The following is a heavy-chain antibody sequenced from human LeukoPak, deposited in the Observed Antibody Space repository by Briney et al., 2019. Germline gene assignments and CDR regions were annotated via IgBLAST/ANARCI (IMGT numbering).Heavy chain of an antibody. V-gene: IGHV4-59*08. D-gene: IGHD3-9*01. CDR2: IHYSGST. Sequence: SETLSLTCTVSGDSITGFYWNWIRQPPGKGLEWIGYIHYSGSTNYNPSLKSRVTISVDTSKNQFSLKLSSVTAADTAVYYCANSYYDILTGFGAFDIWGQGTMVTVSS. J-gene: IGHJ3*02. CDR3: ANSYYDILTGFGAFDI. CDR1: GDSITGFY.